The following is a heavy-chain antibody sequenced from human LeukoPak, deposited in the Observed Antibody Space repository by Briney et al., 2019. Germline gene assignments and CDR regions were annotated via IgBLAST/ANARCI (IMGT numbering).Heavy chain of an antibody. CDR2: IYYGGTP. V-gene: IGHV4-59*01. Sequence: SETLSLTCTVSEGSISSYHWSWIRQPPGKGLEWIGSIYYGGTPKCNPSLASRVTISVDTSKNRFSLELTSVTAADTAVYFCARDRWEWFGESSYAMDVWGKGTTVTVSS. J-gene: IGHJ6*04. CDR3: ARDRWEWFGESSYAMDV. CDR1: EGSISSYH. D-gene: IGHD3-10*01.